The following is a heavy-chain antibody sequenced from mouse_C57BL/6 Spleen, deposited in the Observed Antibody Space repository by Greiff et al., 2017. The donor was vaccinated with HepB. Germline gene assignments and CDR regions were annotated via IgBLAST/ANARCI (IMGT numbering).Heavy chain of an antibody. CDR1: GYSITSDY. V-gene: IGHV3-8*01. D-gene: IGHD2-2*01. CDR2: ISYSGST. J-gene: IGHJ4*01. CDR3: ARIYYGYDGHYYAMDY. Sequence: EVKLQESGPGLAKPSQTLSLTCSVTGYSITSDYWNWIRKFPGNKLEYMGYISYSGSTYYNPSLKSRISITRDTSKNQYYLQLNSVTTEDTATYYCARIYYGYDGHYYAMDYWGQGTSVTVSS.